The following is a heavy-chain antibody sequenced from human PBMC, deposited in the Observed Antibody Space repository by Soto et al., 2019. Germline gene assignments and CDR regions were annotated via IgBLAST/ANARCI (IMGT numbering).Heavy chain of an antibody. CDR1: GFTFSSYA. Sequence: GGSLRLSCSASGFTFSSYAMHWVRQAPGKGLEYVSAISGSGGSTYYADSVKGRFTISRDNSKNTLYLQMNSLRAEDTAVYYCAKDGSSSWPYYFDYWGQGTLVTVSS. CDR3: AKDGSSSWPYYFDY. J-gene: IGHJ4*02. CDR2: ISGSGGST. D-gene: IGHD6-13*01. V-gene: IGHV3-64*04.